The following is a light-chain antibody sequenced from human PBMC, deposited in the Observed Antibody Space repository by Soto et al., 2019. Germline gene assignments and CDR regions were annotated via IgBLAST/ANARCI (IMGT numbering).Light chain of an antibody. CDR1: NSNIGKNY. CDR3: GTWDTSLSVVV. Sequence: QSALTQPPSVSAAPGQAVTISCSGSNSNIGKNYVSWYQQIPGTAPKLLIYDNNKRPSGIPDRFSASKSGASATLGITGLQNGDEADYYCGTWDTSLSVVVFGGGTKLTVL. CDR2: DNN. V-gene: IGLV1-51*01. J-gene: IGLJ3*02.